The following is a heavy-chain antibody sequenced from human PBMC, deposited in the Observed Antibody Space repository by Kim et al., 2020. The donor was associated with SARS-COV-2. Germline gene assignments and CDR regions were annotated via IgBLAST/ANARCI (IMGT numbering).Heavy chain of an antibody. CDR1: GYTFTSYD. D-gene: IGHD3-10*01. CDR3: ARGLLVRGVFYSYYYMDV. Sequence: ASVKVSCKASGYTFTSYDINWVRQATGQGLEWMGWMNPNSGNTGYAQKFQGRVTMTRKTSISTAYMELSSLRSEDTAVYYCARGLLVRGVFYSYYYMDVWGKGTTVTVSS. CDR2: MNPNSGNT. V-gene: IGHV1-8*01. J-gene: IGHJ6*03.